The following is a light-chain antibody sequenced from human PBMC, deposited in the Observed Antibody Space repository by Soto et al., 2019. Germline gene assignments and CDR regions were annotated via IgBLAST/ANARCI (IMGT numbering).Light chain of an antibody. V-gene: IGLV2-11*01. CDR1: SSDFGGYNY. J-gene: IGLJ1*01. CDR2: DVS. CDR3: CSSGGSPTYV. Sequence: QSALTQPRSVSGSPGQSVTISCTETSSDFGGYNYDSWYQQHPGKAPKLIIYDVSDRPSGVPDRFSGSKSGNAAALTISGLQPEDEADYYCCSSGGSPTYVFGTGTKVTVL.